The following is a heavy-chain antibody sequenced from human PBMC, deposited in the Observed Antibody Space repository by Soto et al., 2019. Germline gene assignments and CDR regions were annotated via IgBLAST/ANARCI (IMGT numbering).Heavy chain of an antibody. J-gene: IGHJ5*02. CDR1: GGSISSGDYY. V-gene: IGHV4-30-4*01. CDR3: ARVVRGVCNWFEP. D-gene: IGHD3-10*01. CDR2: IYYSGST. Sequence: SETLSLTCTVSGGSISSGDYYWSWIRQPPGKGLEWIGYIYYSGSTYYNPSLKSRVTISVDTSKNQPSLKLSSVTAADTAVYYCARVVRGVCNWFEPWGQGTLVTVSS.